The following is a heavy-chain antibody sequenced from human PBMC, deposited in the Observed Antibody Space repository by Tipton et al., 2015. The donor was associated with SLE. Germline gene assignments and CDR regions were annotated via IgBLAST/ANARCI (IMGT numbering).Heavy chain of an antibody. CDR1: GFTFSSYA. J-gene: IGHJ1*01. D-gene: IGHD4-17*01. V-gene: IGHV3-23*01. CDR3: VKDYVRGGDFPQYFKS. CDR2: ISGSGGST. Sequence: SLRLSCAASGFTFSSYAMSWVRQAPGKGLEWVSVISGSGGSTYYADSVKGRFTISRDNSKNTLFLQMNTLRAEDTAVYYCVKDYVRGGDFPQYFKSWGQGTLVIVSS.